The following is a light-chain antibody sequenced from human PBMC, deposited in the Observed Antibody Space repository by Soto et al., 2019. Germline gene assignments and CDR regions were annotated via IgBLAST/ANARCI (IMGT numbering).Light chain of an antibody. CDR3: QQYNTRPQT. CDR1: QAVNTR. CDR2: LTS. Sequence: EIVLTQSPATLSAFPGDRVTLSFRASQAVNTRLAWYQHKPGQAPRLLIYLTSNRAAGVPSRFSAWGSETDFTLTISDVQPEDFTVYFCQQYNTRPQTFGQGTKVDIK. J-gene: IGKJ1*01. V-gene: IGKV3D-15*01.